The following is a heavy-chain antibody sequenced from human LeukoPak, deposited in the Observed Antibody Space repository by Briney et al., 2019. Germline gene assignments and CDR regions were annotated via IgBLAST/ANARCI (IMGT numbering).Heavy chain of an antibody. J-gene: IGHJ4*02. Sequence: SETLSLTCAVYGGSFSGYDWGWIRQPPGEGLEWIGSIYYSGNTYYNASLKSQVSISIDTSKNQFSLKLTSVTAADTAVYYCARQTGSGLFILPGGQGTLVTVSS. CDR3: ARQTGSGLFILP. CDR2: IYYSGNT. CDR1: GGSFSGYD. D-gene: IGHD3/OR15-3a*01. V-gene: IGHV4-39*01.